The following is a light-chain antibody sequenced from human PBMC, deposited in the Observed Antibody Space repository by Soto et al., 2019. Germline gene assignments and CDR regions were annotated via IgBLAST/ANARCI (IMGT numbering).Light chain of an antibody. CDR2: DAS. CDR1: QGISDF. CDR3: QQYDYLPLT. V-gene: IGKV1-33*01. J-gene: IGKJ4*01. Sequence: DIQMIQSPSSLSASVGDRVTITCQASQGISDFLNWYQQKPGKAPKLLIYDASNLETGVPSRFSGGGSGTDFTFTISSLQPEDIATYYCQQYDYLPLTFGGGTRVEIK.